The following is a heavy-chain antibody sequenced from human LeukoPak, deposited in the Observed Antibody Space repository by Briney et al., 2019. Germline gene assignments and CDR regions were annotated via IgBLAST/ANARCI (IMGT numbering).Heavy chain of an antibody. V-gene: IGHV1-2*06. CDR3: ARAGGGVTFYYYYYMDV. Sequence: ASVKVSCKASGYTLTGYYMHWVRQAPGQGLEWMGRINPNSGGTNYAQKFQGRVTMTRDTSICTAYMELSRLRSDDTAVYYCARAGGGVTFYYYYYMDVWGKGTTVTVSS. D-gene: IGHD1-26*01. CDR1: GYTLTGYY. CDR2: INPNSGGT. J-gene: IGHJ6*03.